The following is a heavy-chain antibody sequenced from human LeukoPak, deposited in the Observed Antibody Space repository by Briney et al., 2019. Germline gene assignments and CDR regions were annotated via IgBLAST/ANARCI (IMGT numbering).Heavy chain of an antibody. J-gene: IGHJ4*02. CDR2: IKQDGSEK. V-gene: IGHV3-7*01. D-gene: IGHD3-3*01. Sequence: GGSLRLSCAASGFTFSSYWMSWGRQGPGKGLGWVANIKQDGSEKYYVDSVKGRFTISRDNAKNSLYLQMNSLRAEDTAVYYCARDGGFGVGRYFDYWGQGTLVTVSS. CDR1: GFTFSSYW. CDR3: ARDGGFGVGRYFDY.